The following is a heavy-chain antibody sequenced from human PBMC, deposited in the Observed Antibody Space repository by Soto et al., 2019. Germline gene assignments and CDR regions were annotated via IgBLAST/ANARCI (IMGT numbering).Heavy chain of an antibody. CDR2: IYYSGST. J-gene: IGHJ4*02. CDR1: GGSISSSSYY. D-gene: IGHD6-19*01. CDR3: AKMNLSSGWLFDY. Sequence: ILSLTCTVSGGSISSSSYYWGWIRQPPGKGLEWIGSIYYSGSTYYNPSLKSRVTISVDTSKNQFSLKLSSVTAADTAVYYCAKMNLSSGWLFDYWGQGTLVTVSS. V-gene: IGHV4-39*01.